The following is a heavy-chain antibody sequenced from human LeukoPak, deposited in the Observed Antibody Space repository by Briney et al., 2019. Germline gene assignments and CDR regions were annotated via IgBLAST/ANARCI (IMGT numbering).Heavy chain of an antibody. CDR2: ISYSGST. Sequence: SETLSLTCSVSGGSISSYYWSWIRQPPGKGLEWIGYISYSGSTNFNPSLKSRVTISVDTSKNQFSLKLSSVTAADTAVYYCAREGTAGTNLNWFDPWGQGTLVTVSS. J-gene: IGHJ5*02. CDR3: AREGTAGTNLNWFDP. CDR1: GGSISSYY. D-gene: IGHD1-1*01. V-gene: IGHV4-59*01.